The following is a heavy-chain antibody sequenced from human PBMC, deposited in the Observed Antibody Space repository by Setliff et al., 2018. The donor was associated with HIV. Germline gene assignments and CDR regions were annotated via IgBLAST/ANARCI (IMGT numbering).Heavy chain of an antibody. CDR3: ARIPTGGAFDI. J-gene: IGHJ3*02. CDR2: IVPILGIA. D-gene: IGHD7-27*01. Sequence: SVKVSCKAFGGTFTNSAIGWVRQAPGQGLEWMGAIVPILGIANSAQKFQGRVTITTDESTNTAYMELSSLRSEDTAVYYCARIPTGGAFDIWGQGTVVTVSS. CDR1: GGTFTNSA. V-gene: IGHV1-69*10.